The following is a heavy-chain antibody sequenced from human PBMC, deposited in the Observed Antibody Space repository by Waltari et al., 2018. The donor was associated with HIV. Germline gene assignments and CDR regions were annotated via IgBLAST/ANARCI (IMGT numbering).Heavy chain of an antibody. D-gene: IGHD3-10*02. J-gene: IGHJ4*02. V-gene: IGHV3-74*01. CDR1: GFSVSRYW. CDR3: VKDMFGEYDY. CDR2: INPDGNTI. Sequence: EVQLVQSGGGLVQPGGSRRLSCAASGFSVSRYWMDWVRQIPGQGLVWVSRINPDGNTINYADSVRGRFTISRDYAKNTLYLQMNSLRDEDTAMYYCVKDMFGEYDYWGQGTLVTVSS.